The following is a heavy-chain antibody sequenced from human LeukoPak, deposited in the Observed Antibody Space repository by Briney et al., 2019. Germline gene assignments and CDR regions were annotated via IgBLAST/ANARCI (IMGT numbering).Heavy chain of an antibody. CDR1: GGSISSYY. Sequence: SETLSLTCTASGGSISSYYWSWIRQPPGKGLEWIGYIYYSGSTNYNPSLKSRVTISVDTSKNQFSLKLSSVTAADTAVYYCARGSHYDFWSGTPPGFDPWGQGTLVTVSS. J-gene: IGHJ5*02. CDR2: IYYSGST. D-gene: IGHD3-3*01. CDR3: ARGSHYDFWSGTPPGFDP. V-gene: IGHV4-59*01.